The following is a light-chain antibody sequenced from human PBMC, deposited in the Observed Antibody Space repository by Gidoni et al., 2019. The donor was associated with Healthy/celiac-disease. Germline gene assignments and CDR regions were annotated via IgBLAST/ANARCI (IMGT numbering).Light chain of an antibody. V-gene: IGKV3-11*01. J-gene: IGKJ1*01. CDR3: QQRSNWSTWT. Sequence: EIVLTQSPATLSLSPGERATRSCRASQSVSSYLSWYQQKPAQAPRLLIYYASTRATGIPARFSGSGSGTDFTPTISSREPEDVAAYYCQQRSNWSTWTFXQXTKVXIK. CDR2: YAS. CDR1: QSVSSY.